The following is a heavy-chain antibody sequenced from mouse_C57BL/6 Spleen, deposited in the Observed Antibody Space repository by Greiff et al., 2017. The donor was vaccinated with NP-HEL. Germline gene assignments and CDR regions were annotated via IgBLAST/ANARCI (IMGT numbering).Heavy chain of an antibody. V-gene: IGHV1-15*01. CDR1: GYTFTDYE. J-gene: IGHJ2*01. Sequence: VQLQESGAELVRPGASVTLSCKASGYTFTDYEMHWVKQTPVHGLEWIGAIDPETGGTAYNQKFKGKAILTADKSSSTAYMELRSLTSEDSAVYYCTTGFDYWGQGTTLTVSS. D-gene: IGHD4-1*01. CDR2: IDPETGGT. CDR3: TTGFDY.